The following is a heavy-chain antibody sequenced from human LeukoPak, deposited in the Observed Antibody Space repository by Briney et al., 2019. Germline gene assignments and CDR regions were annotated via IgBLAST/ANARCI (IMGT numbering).Heavy chain of an antibody. Sequence: ASVKVSCKASGYTFTSYAIHWVRQAPGQSLEWMGWIIAGYGNTKYSQRFQGRVTITRDTSASTAYMELSSLRSDDTAVYYCARDCSGGPPGWFDPWGQGTLVTVSS. J-gene: IGHJ5*02. V-gene: IGHV1-3*01. CDR1: GYTFTSYA. CDR2: IIAGYGNT. CDR3: ARDCSGGPPGWFDP. D-gene: IGHD2-15*01.